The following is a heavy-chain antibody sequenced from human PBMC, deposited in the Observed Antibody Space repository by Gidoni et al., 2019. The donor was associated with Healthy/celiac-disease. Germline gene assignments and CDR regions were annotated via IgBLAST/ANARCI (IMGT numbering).Heavy chain of an antibody. CDR1: GVTFGGAA. J-gene: IGHJ6*02. Sequence: EVQLVESGGGLVQPGGSLNLSGAASGVTFGGAAMHWVRQASGKGLELVGRMRSKANSYATAYAASVKGRFTISRDDSKNTAYLQMNSLTTEDTAVYYCTRHPDYYYYYGMDVWGQGTTVTVSS. V-gene: IGHV3-73*02. CDR2: MRSKANSYAT. CDR3: TRHPDYYYYYGMDV.